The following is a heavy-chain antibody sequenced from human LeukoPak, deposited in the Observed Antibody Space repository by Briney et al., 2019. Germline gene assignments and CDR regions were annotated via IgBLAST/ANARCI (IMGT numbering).Heavy chain of an antibody. Sequence: GGSLRLSCAASGFTFSSYSMNWVRQAPGKGLEWVSYMSRSSDTIYYADSVKGRFTISRDNDKSSLFLQMNSLRAEDTAIYYCACGVDFSSGSKRGFDYWGLGTLVTVSS. V-gene: IGHV3-48*01. J-gene: IGHJ4*02. CDR2: MSRSSDTI. CDR3: ACGVDFSSGSKRGFDY. D-gene: IGHD3-3*01. CDR1: GFTFSSYS.